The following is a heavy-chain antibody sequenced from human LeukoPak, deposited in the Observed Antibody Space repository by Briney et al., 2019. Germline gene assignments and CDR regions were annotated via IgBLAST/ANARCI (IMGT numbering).Heavy chain of an antibody. D-gene: IGHD3-10*01. Sequence: GGSLRLSCAASGFTFSDYYMSWIRQAPGKGLEWVSYISSSGSTIYYADSVKGRFTISRDNAKNPLYLQMNSLRAEDTAVYYCAWSIRGVPYYFDYWGQGTLVTVSS. J-gene: IGHJ4*02. CDR1: GFTFSDYY. V-gene: IGHV3-11*01. CDR2: ISSSGSTI. CDR3: AWSIRGVPYYFDY.